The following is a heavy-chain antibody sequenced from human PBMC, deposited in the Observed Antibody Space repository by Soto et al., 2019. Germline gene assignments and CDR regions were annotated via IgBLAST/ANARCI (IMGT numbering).Heavy chain of an antibody. CDR3: ARDAGYDNTGYSPFDK. CDR1: GYTFTDYI. CDR2: IKPYSGDT. V-gene: IGHV1-2*02. D-gene: IGHD3-22*01. Sequence: QVQLVQSGAEVMRPGASVKVSCKTSGYTFTDYIIHWVRQAPGQRLEWMGWIKPYSGDTGYAQKFQGRVTLTGATTISTVNMELNSLGSDDTAVYFCARDAGYDNTGYSPFDKWGQGALVTVSS. J-gene: IGHJ4*02.